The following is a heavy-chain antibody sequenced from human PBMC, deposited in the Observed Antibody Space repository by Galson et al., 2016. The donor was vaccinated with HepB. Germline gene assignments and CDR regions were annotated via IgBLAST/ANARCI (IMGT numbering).Heavy chain of an antibody. J-gene: IGHJ3*02. Sequence: ETLSLTCTVSSGSVSSGSYYWNWIRQPPGKGLEWIGFIYYSGTTKSKPPLKSRVTMSVDTSKNQFSLILTSVTAADTAVYYCARVLALTSTGSLGPFDIWGQGTMVTVSS. CDR1: SGSVSSGSYY. V-gene: IGHV4-61*01. D-gene: IGHD3-3*02. CDR2: IYYSGTT. CDR3: ARVLALTSTGSLGPFDI.